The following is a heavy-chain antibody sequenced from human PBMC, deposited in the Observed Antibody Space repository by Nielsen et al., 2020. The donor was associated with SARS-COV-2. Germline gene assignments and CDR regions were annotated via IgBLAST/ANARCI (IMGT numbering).Heavy chain of an antibody. V-gene: IGHV4-30-4*01. CDR3: ARALRYCSSTSCRNRFDP. Sequence: SETLSLTCTVSGDSISSGDYYWSWIRQPPGKGLEWITYIYHSGSTNYNPSLKSRVTISVDTSKNQFSLKLSSVTAADTAVYYCARALRYCSSTSCRNRFDPWGQGTLVTVSS. D-gene: IGHD2-2*01. CDR1: GDSISSGDYY. CDR2: IYHSGST. J-gene: IGHJ5*02.